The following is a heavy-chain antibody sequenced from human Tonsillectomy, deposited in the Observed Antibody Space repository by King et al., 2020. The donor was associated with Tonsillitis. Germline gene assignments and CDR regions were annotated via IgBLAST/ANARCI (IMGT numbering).Heavy chain of an antibody. V-gene: IGHV3-9*01. CDR1: GFTFEDYA. Sequence: VQLVESGGGLVQPGRSLRLSCAASGFTFEDYAMHWVRQGPGKGLEWVSGIRWDSVSSAYVDSLKGRFTISRDNAKKSLYLQMHSLRGDDTALYFCERMKEGAFDIWGQGTMVIVSS. J-gene: IGHJ3*02. CDR3: ERMKEGAFDI. CDR2: IRWDSVSS.